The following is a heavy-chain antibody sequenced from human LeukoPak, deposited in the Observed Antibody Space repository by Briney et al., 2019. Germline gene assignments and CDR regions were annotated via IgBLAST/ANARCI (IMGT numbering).Heavy chain of an antibody. CDR1: GGSIISYY. CDR3: ARHLGRLAHAFDI. CDR2: IYYSGST. D-gene: IGHD6-19*01. Sequence: PSQTLSLTCTVSGGSIISYYWSWIRQPPGKGLEWIGSIYYSGSTYYNPSLKSRVTISVDTSKNQFSLKLSSVTAADTAVYYCARHLGRLAHAFDIWGQGTMVTVSS. J-gene: IGHJ3*02. V-gene: IGHV4-59*05.